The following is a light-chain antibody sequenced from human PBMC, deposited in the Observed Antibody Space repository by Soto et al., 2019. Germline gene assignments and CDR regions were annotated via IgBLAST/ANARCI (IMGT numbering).Light chain of an antibody. V-gene: IGKV2-30*02. CDR1: QRLVHSDGIAY. CDR2: KVS. CDR3: MQGTHWPIT. Sequence: DVVMTQSQLSLPVTIGQPSSISCRSTQRLVHSDGIAYFSWFQKRTGRSTRSISYKVSNRDSGVPDRVSGSGSGTDVALKISRVEAEDVGVYYGMQGTHWPITFGQGTRLEIK. J-gene: IGKJ5*01.